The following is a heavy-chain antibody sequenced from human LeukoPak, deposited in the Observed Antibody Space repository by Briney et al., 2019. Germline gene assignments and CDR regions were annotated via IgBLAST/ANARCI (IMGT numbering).Heavy chain of an antibody. CDR1: GGSISSSSYY. CDR2: IYYSGST. Sequence: SETLSLTCTFSGGSISSSSYYWGWIRQPPGKGLEWIGTIYYSGSTYYNPSLKNRVTISVDTSKNQFSLKLSSVTATDTAVYYCARLGHSVTYYVDHYYFDYWGQGTLVTVSS. D-gene: IGHD1-26*01. V-gene: IGHV4-39*01. CDR3: ARLGHSVTYYVDHYYFDY. J-gene: IGHJ4*02.